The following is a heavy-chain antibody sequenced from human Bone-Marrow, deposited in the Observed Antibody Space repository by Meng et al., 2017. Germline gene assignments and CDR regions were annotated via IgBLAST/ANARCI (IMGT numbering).Heavy chain of an antibody. CDR1: GGSFSDYY. J-gene: IGHJ4*02. D-gene: IGHD4-11*01. Sequence: QVQLQRWGQGLLKPSETLSLTCVVSGGSFSDYYWSWIRQPPGKGLEWIGEINHSGSTNYNPSLESRATISVDTSQNNLSLKLSSVTAADSAVYYCARGPTTMAHDFDYWGQGTLVTVSS. CDR3: ARGPTTMAHDFDY. CDR2: INHSGST. V-gene: IGHV4-34*01.